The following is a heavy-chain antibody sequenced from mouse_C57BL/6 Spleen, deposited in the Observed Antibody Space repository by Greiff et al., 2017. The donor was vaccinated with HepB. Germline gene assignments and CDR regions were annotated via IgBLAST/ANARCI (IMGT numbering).Heavy chain of an antibody. CDR3: TRGYDYDDYAMDY. Sequence: DVKLQESGTVLARPGASVKMSCKTSGYTFTSYWMHWVKQRPGQGLEWIGAIYPGNSDTSYNQKFKGKAKLTAVTSASTAYMELSSLTNEDSAVYYCTRGYDYDDYAMDYWGQGTSVTVSS. J-gene: IGHJ4*01. V-gene: IGHV1-5*01. CDR2: IYPGNSDT. CDR1: GYTFTSYW. D-gene: IGHD2-4*01.